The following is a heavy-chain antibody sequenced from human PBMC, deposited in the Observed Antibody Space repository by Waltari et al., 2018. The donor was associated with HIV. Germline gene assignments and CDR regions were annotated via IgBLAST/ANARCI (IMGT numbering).Heavy chain of an antibody. J-gene: IGHJ6*02. D-gene: IGHD3-16*01. CDR2: VIPIFGTA. Sequence: QVQLVQSGAEVKKPGSSVKVSCKASGGTFSSYAISWVRQAPGQGLEWMGGVIPIFGTANYAQKCQGRVTITADESTSTAYMERSSLGSEDTAVYYWARGRGGSPYGMDVWGQGTTVTVSS. CDR1: GGTFSSYA. V-gene: IGHV1-69*01. CDR3: ARGRGGSPYGMDV.